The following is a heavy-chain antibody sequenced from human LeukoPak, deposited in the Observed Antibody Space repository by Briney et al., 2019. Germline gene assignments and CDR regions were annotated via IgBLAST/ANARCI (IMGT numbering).Heavy chain of an antibody. CDR1: GFTFSSYA. Sequence: GGSLRLSCAASGFTFSSYAMHWVRQAPGKGLEWVAVISYDGSNKYYADSVKGRFTISRDNSKNTLYLQMNSLRAEDTAVYYCARSLWFGVPWDYWGQGTLVTVSS. CDR3: ARSLWFGVPWDY. J-gene: IGHJ4*02. V-gene: IGHV3-30-3*01. D-gene: IGHD3-10*01. CDR2: ISYDGSNK.